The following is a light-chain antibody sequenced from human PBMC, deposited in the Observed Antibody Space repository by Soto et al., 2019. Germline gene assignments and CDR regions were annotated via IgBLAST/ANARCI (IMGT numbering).Light chain of an antibody. V-gene: IGKV3-20*01. CDR1: QSVSSNY. J-gene: IGKJ1*01. Sequence: EIVMTQSPATLSVSPGERATLSCRAGQSVSSNYLAWYQQKPGQAPRLLIYGASSRATGIPDKFSGSGSGTDFTLTISRLEPEDFAVYYCQQYGSSGTFGQGTKVDIK. CDR2: GAS. CDR3: QQYGSSGT.